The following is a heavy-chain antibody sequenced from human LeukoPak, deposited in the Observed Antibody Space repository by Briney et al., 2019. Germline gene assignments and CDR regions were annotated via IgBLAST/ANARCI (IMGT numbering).Heavy chain of an antibody. CDR2: IWCDGSNK. J-gene: IGHJ4*02. Sequence: LPGRSLRLSCAASGFTFSSYGMHWVRQAPGKGLEWVAVIWCDGSNKYYADSVKGRFTISRDNSKNTLYLQMNSLRAEDTAVYYCAGSWDTAMAHEPYYFDYWGQGTLVTVSS. D-gene: IGHD5-18*01. CDR1: GFTFSSYG. CDR3: AGSWDTAMAHEPYYFDY. V-gene: IGHV3-33*01.